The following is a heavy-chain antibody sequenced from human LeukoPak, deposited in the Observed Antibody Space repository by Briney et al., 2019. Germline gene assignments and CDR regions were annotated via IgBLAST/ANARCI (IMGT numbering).Heavy chain of an antibody. D-gene: IGHD3-3*01. CDR3: ARGFNYDFWSGYYTPVGY. CDR1: GGTFSSYA. J-gene: IGHJ4*02. CDR2: INPNSGGT. V-gene: IGHV1-2*02. Sequence: GASVKVSCKASGGTFSSYAISWVRRAPGQGLEWMGWINPNSGGTNYAQKFQGRVTMTRDTSISTAYMELSRLRSDDTAVYYCARGFNYDFWSGYYTPVGYWGQGTLVTVSS.